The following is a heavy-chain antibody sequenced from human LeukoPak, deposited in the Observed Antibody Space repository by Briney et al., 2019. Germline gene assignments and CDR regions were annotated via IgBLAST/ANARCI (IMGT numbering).Heavy chain of an antibody. CDR1: GFTVSSNY. Sequence: GGSLRLSCAASGFTVSSNYMSWVRQAPGKGLEWVSVIYSGGSTYHADSVKGRFTISRDNSKNTLYPQMNSLRAEDTAVYYCARGPILYSSSWYLQHWGQGTLVTVSS. J-gene: IGHJ1*01. CDR2: IYSGGST. V-gene: IGHV3-53*01. CDR3: ARGPILYSSSWYLQH. D-gene: IGHD6-13*01.